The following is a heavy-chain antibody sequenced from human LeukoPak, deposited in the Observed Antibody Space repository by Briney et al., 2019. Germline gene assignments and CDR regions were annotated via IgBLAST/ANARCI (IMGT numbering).Heavy chain of an antibody. Sequence: PGGSLRLSCAASGFTFSTYWMHWVRQAPGKGLVWVSRFNTDGSSTLYAASVKGRFTISRDNAKNTLYLQVNSLRAEDTAVYYCARGANYGGNLGVYWGQGTLVTVSS. CDR1: GFTFSTYW. V-gene: IGHV3-74*01. J-gene: IGHJ4*02. D-gene: IGHD4-23*01. CDR3: ARGANYGGNLGVY. CDR2: FNTDGSST.